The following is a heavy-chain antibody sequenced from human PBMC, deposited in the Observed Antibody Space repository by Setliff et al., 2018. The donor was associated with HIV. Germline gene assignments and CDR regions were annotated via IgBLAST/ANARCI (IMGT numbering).Heavy chain of an antibody. J-gene: IGHJ3*02. D-gene: IGHD3-3*01. CDR2: IYYSGDS. CDR3: ARVPRITTLRNAFDI. V-gene: IGHV4-39*07. CDR1: GGSISSSSYY. Sequence: SSETLSLTCTVSGGSISSSSYYWDWIRQPPGKGPEWIATIYYSGDSHYNPSLKSRVTISIDTSKNQFSLKLSSVTAADTAIYYCARVPRITTLRNAFDIWGQGTMVTVSS.